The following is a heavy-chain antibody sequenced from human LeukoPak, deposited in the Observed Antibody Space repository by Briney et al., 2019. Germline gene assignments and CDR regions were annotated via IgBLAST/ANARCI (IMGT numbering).Heavy chain of an antibody. D-gene: IGHD2-2*01. J-gene: IGHJ4*02. V-gene: IGHV3-23*01. CDR2: ITASGGST. CDR3: AKDGQVVPAAYFDY. CDR1: GFTFSSYA. Sequence: GGSLRLSCAASGFTFSSYAMSWVRQAPGKGLEWVSAITASGGSTYYADSVKGRFAISRDNSKNTLYLQMNSPRAEDTAVYYCAKDGQVVPAAYFDYWGQGTLATVSS.